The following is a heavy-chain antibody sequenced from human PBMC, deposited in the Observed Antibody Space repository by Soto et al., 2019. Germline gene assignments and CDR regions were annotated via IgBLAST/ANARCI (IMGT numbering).Heavy chain of an antibody. J-gene: IGHJ4*02. CDR1: GFTFSNYG. CDR2: ISSGGEIT. Sequence: GGSLRLSCVASGFTFSNYGMSWVRQTPEKGLEWVSAISSGGEITTCPDSVKGRFTIFRDNSKSTLYLQMNSLRDEDTALYYCAKPIPNGGGRSYSPFDSWGQGTLVTVSS. V-gene: IGHV3-23*01. CDR3: AKPIPNGGGRSYSPFDS. D-gene: IGHD6-19*01.